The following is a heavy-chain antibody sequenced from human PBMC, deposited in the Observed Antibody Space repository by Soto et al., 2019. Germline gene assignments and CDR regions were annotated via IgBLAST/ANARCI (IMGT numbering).Heavy chain of an antibody. V-gene: IGHV4-31*03. D-gene: IGHD2-15*01. Sequence: PSETLSLTCTVSGGSISSGGYYWSWIRQHPGKGLEWIGYIYYSGSTYYNPSLKSRVTISVDTSKNQFSLKLSSVTAEDTAVYYCAREIPPYCSGGSCYREGWFDPWGQGTLVTVSS. CDR1: GGSISSGGYY. CDR3: AREIPPYCSGGSCYREGWFDP. CDR2: IYYSGST. J-gene: IGHJ5*02.